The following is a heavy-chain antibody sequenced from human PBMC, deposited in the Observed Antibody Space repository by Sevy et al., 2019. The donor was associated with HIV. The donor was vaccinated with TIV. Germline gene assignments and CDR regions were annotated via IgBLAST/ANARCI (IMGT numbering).Heavy chain of an antibody. CDR2: IRSKVNSYAT. Sequence: GGSLRLSCAASGFTFSGSAMHWVRQASGKGLEWVGRIRSKVNSYATAYAASVKGRFTISRDDSKNTAYLQMNSLKTEDTAVYYRTRDYYDSSGNHAFDIWGRGTMVTVSS. CDR1: GFTFSGSA. D-gene: IGHD3-22*01. J-gene: IGHJ3*02. CDR3: TRDYYDSSGNHAFDI. V-gene: IGHV3-73*01.